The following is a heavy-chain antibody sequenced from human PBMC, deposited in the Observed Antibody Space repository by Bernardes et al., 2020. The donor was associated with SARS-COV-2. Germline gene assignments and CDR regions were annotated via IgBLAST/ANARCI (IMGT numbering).Heavy chain of an antibody. J-gene: IGHJ6*02. D-gene: IGHD3-3*01. CDR1: GFTFSSYA. CDR3: ASNHLYYDFWSVGGGGMDV. CDR2: ISYDGSNK. Sequence: SLRLSCAASGFTFSSYAMHWVRQAPGKGLEWVAVISYDGSNKYYADSVKGRFTISRDNSKNTLYLQMNSLRAEDTAVYYCASNHLYYDFWSVGGGGMDVWGQGTTVTVSS. V-gene: IGHV3-30*07.